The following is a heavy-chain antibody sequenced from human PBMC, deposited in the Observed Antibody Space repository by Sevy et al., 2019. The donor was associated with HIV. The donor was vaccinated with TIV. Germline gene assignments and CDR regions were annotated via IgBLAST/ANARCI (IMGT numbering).Heavy chain of an antibody. CDR3: ALAAQVTMKVAGGFFEY. D-gene: IGHD3-22*01. J-gene: IGHJ4*02. CDR2: IIPIFGTT. Sequence: SVKVSCKASGGTFCRYPFSWVRQAPGHGLEWMGGIIPIFGTTNYAQKFQGRVTITADESTSTAYMELSSLRSEDTAVYYCALAAQVTMKVAGGFFEYWGKGTLVTVSS. V-gene: IGHV1-69*13. CDR1: GGTFCRYP.